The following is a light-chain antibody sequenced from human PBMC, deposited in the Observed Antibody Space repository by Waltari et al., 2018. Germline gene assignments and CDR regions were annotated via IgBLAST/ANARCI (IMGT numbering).Light chain of an antibody. Sequence: QSALTQPASVSGSPGQSITISCTGTSSDVGGYNYVPWYHQHPGKAPKLMIYEVSNRPSGVSTRFSGSKSGNTASLTISGLQAEDEADYYCSSYTSSSTRVFGGGTKLTVL. CDR2: EVS. V-gene: IGLV2-14*01. CDR3: SSYTSSSTRV. CDR1: SSDVGGYNY. J-gene: IGLJ3*02.